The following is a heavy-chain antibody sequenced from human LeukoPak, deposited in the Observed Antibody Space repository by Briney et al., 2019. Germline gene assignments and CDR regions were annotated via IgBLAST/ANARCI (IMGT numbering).Heavy chain of an antibody. J-gene: IGHJ4*02. CDR3: ARLGLTDYFDY. CDR1: GFTFSSYS. V-gene: IGHV3-21*01. Sequence: GGSLRLSCAASGFTFSSYSMNWVRQAPGKGLEWVSSISSSSSYIYYADSVKGRFTISRDNAKNSLYLRMNSLRAEDTAVYYCARLGLTDYFDYWGQGTLVTVSS. CDR2: ISSSSSYI.